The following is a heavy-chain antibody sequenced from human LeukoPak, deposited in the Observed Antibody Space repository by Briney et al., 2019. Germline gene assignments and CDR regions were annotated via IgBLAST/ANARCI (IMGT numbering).Heavy chain of an antibody. Sequence: SETLSLTCAVYGGSFSGYYWSWIRQPPGKGLEWIGYIYYSGSTYYNPSLKSRVTISVDTSKNQFSLKLSSVTAADTAVYYCARNYGGFYWYFDLWGRGTLVTVSS. J-gene: IGHJ2*01. CDR2: IYYSGST. CDR1: GGSFSGYY. V-gene: IGHV4-30-4*08. CDR3: ARNYGGFYWYFDL. D-gene: IGHD4-23*01.